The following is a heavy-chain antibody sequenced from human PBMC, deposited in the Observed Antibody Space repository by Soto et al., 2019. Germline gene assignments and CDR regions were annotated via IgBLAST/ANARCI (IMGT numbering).Heavy chain of an antibody. CDR2: INWKSDI. J-gene: IGHJ4*02. CDR1: GFTFDDNA. D-gene: IGHD3-10*01. Sequence: PGGSLRLSCAVSGFTFDDNAMHWVRQAPEKGLEWVSGINWKSDIDYADSVKGRFSISRDNAKNSLYLQMNSLTAEDTALYYCAKDPVGGFGEFFDYWGQGTLVTVSS. V-gene: IGHV3-9*01. CDR3: AKDPVGGFGEFFDY.